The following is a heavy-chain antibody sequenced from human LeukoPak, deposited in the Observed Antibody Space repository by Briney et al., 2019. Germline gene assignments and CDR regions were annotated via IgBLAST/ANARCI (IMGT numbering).Heavy chain of an antibody. V-gene: IGHV3-20*04. CDR1: GFTFDDYG. CDR2: INWNGGST. CDR3: ARDPPIAAAGTEDY. D-gene: IGHD6-13*01. Sequence: PGGSLRLSCAASGFTFDDYGMSWVRQAPGKGLEWVSGINWNGGSTGYADSVKGRFTISRDNAKNSLYLQMNSLRAEDTTLYYYARDPPIAAAGTEDYWGQGTLVTVSS. J-gene: IGHJ4*02.